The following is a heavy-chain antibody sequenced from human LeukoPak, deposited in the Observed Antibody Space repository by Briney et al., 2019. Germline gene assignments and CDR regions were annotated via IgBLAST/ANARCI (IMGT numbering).Heavy chain of an antibody. CDR1: GFTFSSYW. J-gene: IGHJ4*02. CDR3: ARDSGSYSFDY. V-gene: IGHV3-74*01. Sequence: GGSLRLSCAASGFTFSSYWMHWARQAPGKGLVWVSRINSDGSSISYADSVKGRFTISRDNAKNTLYLQMNSLRAEDTAVYYCARDSGSYSFDYWGQGTLVTVSS. CDR2: INSDGSSI. D-gene: IGHD1-26*01.